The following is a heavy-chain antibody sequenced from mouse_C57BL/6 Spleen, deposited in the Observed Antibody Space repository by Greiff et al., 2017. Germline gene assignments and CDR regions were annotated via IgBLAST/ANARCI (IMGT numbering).Heavy chain of an antibody. CDR2: INPSNGGT. V-gene: IGHV1-53*01. J-gene: IGHJ1*03. CDR1: GYTFTSYW. CDR3: ARRVGNYYWYFDV. Sequence: QVKLQQPGTELVKPGASVKLSCKASGYTFTSYWMHWVKQRPGQGLEWIGNINPSNGGTNYNEKFKSKATLTVDKSSSTAYMQRSSLTSEDSAVYYCARRVGNYYWYFDVWGTGTTVTVSS. D-gene: IGHD2-1*01.